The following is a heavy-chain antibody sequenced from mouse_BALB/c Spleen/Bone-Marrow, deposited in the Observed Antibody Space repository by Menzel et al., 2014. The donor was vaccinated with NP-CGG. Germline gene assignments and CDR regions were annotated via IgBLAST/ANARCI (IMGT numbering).Heavy chain of an antibody. Sequence: EVMLVESGGGLVQPGGSLRLSCATSGFTFTDYYMSWVRQPPGKALEWLGFIRNKANGYTTEYSAFVKGRFTLSSVNSQSILYLQMNTLKSKDSAAYYSARDEGLMRFTHWAQGPLVTVSA. J-gene: IGHJ3*01. D-gene: IGHD2-2*01. CDR2: IRNKANGYTT. CDR3: ARDEGLMRFTH. CDR1: GFTFTDYY. V-gene: IGHV7-3*02.